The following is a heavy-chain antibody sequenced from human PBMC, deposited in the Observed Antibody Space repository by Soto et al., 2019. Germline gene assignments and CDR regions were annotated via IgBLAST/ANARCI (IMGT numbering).Heavy chain of an antibody. D-gene: IGHD3-10*01. CDR2: INHSGST. J-gene: IGHJ5*02. CDR3: AREGMHYYGSGSYYKLPSKSVYCFDP. V-gene: IGHV4-34*01. CDR1: GGSFSGYY. Sequence: PSETLSLTCAVYGGSFSGYYWSWIRQPPGKGLEWIGEINHSGSTNYNPSLKSRVTISVDTSKNQFTLKLSSVTAADTAVYYCAREGMHYYGSGSYYKLPSKSVYCFDPWGQGTLVTVSS.